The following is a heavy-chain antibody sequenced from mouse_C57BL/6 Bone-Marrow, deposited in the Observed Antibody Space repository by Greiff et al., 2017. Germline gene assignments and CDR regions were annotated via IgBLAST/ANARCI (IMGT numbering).Heavy chain of an antibody. CDR2: IDPANGNT. CDR3: YSITTVVDWYFDV. CDR1: GFNIKNTY. J-gene: IGHJ1*03. D-gene: IGHD1-1*01. V-gene: IGHV14-3*01. Sequence: EVQGVESVAELVRPGASVKLSCTASGFNIKNTYMHWVKQRPEQGLEWIGRIDPANGNTKYAPKFQGKATITADTSYNTAYLQLSSLTSEDAAIYYCYSITTVVDWYFDVWGTGTTVTVSS.